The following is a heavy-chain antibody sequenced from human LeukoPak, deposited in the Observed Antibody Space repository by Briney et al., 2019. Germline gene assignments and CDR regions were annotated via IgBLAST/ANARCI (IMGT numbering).Heavy chain of an antibody. D-gene: IGHD6-13*01. CDR2: INHSGNT. CDR3: ARSGPSSWYVRSRRDFDY. J-gene: IGHJ4*02. V-gene: IGHV4-39*07. Sequence: SETLSLTCTVSGGSIASSNYYWGWIRQPPGKGLEWIGEINHSGNTNYNPSLKSRVTISVDTSKNQFSLKLSSVTAADTAVYYCARSGPSSWYVRSRRDFDYWGQGTLVTVSS. CDR1: GGSIASSNYY.